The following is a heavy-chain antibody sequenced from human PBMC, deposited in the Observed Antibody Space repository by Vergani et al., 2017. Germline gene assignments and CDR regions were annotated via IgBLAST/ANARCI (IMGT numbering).Heavy chain of an antibody. CDR2: IGSSGPYI. D-gene: IGHD1-20*01. J-gene: IGHJ4*01. CDR3: AGAYGGYDWFVY. Sequence: EVQLVEPGGGLVKLGGPLRSSSAAPGSTFSDFSMSWVRQAPGKGLEWVAFIGSSGPYINYADSVKGRFIISRDNTNNSLFPQLRSLRAEDAAVYYCAGAYGGYDWFVYWGERALVTVSS. CDR1: GSTFSDFS. V-gene: IGHV3-21*06.